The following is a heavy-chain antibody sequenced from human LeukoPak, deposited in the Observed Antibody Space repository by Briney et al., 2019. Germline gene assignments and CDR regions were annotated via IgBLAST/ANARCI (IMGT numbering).Heavy chain of an antibody. CDR2: ISSSGTSI. D-gene: IGHD6-19*01. J-gene: IGHJ5*02. CDR3: ASVPRGQWRNGWFDP. V-gene: IGHV3-21*05. CDR1: GFTFIGYG. Sequence: GGSLRLSCAASGFTFIGYGMHWVRQAPGKGLEWVSYISSSGTSIYYADSVKGRFTISRDNAKNSLDLQMNSLRAEDTAVYYCASVPRGQWRNGWFDPWGQGTLVTVSS.